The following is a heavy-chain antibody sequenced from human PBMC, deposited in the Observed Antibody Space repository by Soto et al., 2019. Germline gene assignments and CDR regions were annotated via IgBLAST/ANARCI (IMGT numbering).Heavy chain of an antibody. V-gene: IGHV1-18*01. CDR2: ISAYNGNT. J-gene: IGHJ6*02. CDR3: ARDVGSSSSEYYYYYGMDV. Sequence: VKVSCKASGYTFTSYGISWVRQAPGQGIEWMGWISAYNGNTNYAQKLQGRVTMTTDTSTSTAYMELRSLRSDDTAVYYCARDVGSSSSEYYYYYGMDVWGQGTTVTVSS. D-gene: IGHD6-6*01. CDR1: GYTFTSYG.